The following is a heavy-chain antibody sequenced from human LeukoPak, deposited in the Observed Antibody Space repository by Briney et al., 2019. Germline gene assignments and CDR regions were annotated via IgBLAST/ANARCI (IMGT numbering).Heavy chain of an antibody. Sequence: PGRSLRLSCAASGFTFSSYAMHWVRQAPGKGLEWVAVISYDGSNKYYADSVKGRFTISRDNSKNTLYLQMNSLRAEDTVVYYCAKDQHQYYDSSGYYDYWGQGTLVTVSS. CDR2: ISYDGSNK. V-gene: IGHV3-30*18. J-gene: IGHJ4*02. D-gene: IGHD3-22*01. CDR1: GFTFSSYA. CDR3: AKDQHQYYDSSGYYDY.